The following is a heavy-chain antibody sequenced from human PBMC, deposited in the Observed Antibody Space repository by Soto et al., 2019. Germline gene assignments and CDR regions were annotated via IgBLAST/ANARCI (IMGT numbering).Heavy chain of an antibody. CDR1: GGSIINHY. Sequence: QVQLQESGPGLVKPSETLSLTCTVSGGSIINHYWSWIRQPPGKGLEWIGYIYYSGSTNYNSSHTSRVTISVDTSKNQFSLNLTSLTAADTTIYYCARANWYSEYWGQGTLVTVSS. CDR3: ARANWYSEY. D-gene: IGHD7-27*01. V-gene: IGHV4-59*11. CDR2: IYYSGST. J-gene: IGHJ4*02.